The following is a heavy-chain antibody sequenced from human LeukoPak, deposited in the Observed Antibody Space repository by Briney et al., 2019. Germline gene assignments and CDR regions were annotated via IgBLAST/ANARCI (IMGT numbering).Heavy chain of an antibody. CDR3: ANGSYLDY. Sequence: GGSLRLSCAASGFTFSSYVMHWVRQAPGKGLEWGAVISYDGSNKYYADSVKGRFTISRDNSKTTLYLQMNSLRAEDTAVYYCANGSYLDYWGQGTLATVSS. J-gene: IGHJ4*02. V-gene: IGHV3-30*18. CDR1: GFTFSSYV. CDR2: ISYDGSNK. D-gene: IGHD1-26*01.